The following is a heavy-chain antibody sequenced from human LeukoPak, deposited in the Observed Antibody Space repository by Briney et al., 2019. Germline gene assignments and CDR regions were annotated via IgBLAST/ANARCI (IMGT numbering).Heavy chain of an antibody. V-gene: IGHV1-69*05. CDR1: GGTFSSYA. Sequence: SVKVSCKASGGTFSSYAISWVRQAPGQGLEWMGGIIPTFGTANYAQKFQGRVTITTDESTSTAYMELSSLRSEDTAVYYCARGPPIAAAGTLRYYYYYMDVWGKGTTVTVSS. CDR3: ARGPPIAAAGTLRYYYYYMDV. D-gene: IGHD6-13*01. CDR2: IIPTFGTA. J-gene: IGHJ6*03.